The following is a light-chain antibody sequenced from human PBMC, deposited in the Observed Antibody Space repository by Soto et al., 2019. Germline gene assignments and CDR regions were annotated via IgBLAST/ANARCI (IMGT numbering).Light chain of an antibody. CDR3: SIIPYV. CDR1: SSDVGGYNY. V-gene: IGLV2-14*01. Sequence: QSALTRPASVSGSPGQSITISCTGTSSDVGGYNYVSWYQQHPGKAPKLMIYDVSNRPSGVSNRFSGSKSGNTASLTISGLQAEDEADYTSSIIPYVFGTGTKVTVL. J-gene: IGLJ1*01. CDR2: DVS.